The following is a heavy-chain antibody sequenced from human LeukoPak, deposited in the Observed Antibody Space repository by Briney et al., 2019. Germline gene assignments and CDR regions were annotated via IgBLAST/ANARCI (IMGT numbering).Heavy chain of an antibody. J-gene: IGHJ4*02. D-gene: IGHD2-15*01. CDR2: ISSDGTNK. CDR1: GFTFSSYA. CDR3: ARGDYSDYFDY. V-gene: IGHV3-30*04. Sequence: GGSLRLSCAASGFTFSSYAMHWVRQAPGKGLERVAVISSDGTNKYYADSVKGRFTISRDNSKNTLYLQMNSLRAEDTAVYYCARGDYSDYFDYWGQGTLVTVSS.